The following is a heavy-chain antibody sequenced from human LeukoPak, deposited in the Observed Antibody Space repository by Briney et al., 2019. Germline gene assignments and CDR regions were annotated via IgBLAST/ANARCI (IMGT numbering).Heavy chain of an antibody. D-gene: IGHD3-22*01. V-gene: IGHV1-24*01. J-gene: IGHJ4*02. CDR1: GYTLTELA. CDR2: FDSEDGET. CDR3: ATVSRGYYDSSGYPFDY. Sequence: GASVKVSCKVSGYTLTELAMHWVRQAPGKGIEWMGGFDSEDGETIYAQKFQGRVTMTGDTSTDTAYLELSSLRSEDTAVYYCATVSRGYYDSSGYPFDYWGQGTLVTVSS.